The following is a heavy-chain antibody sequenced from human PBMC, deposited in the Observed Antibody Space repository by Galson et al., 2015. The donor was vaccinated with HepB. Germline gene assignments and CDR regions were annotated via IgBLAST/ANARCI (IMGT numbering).Heavy chain of an antibody. CDR3: ARDAGGSSLWYFDY. Sequence: LRLSCAASGFTFSSYSMNWVRQAPGKGLEWVSSISSSSSYIYYADSVKGRFTISRDNAKNSLYLQMNSLRAEDTAVYYCARDAGGSSLWYFDYWGQGTLVTVSS. CDR1: GFTFSSYS. V-gene: IGHV3-21*01. CDR2: ISSSSSYI. J-gene: IGHJ4*02. D-gene: IGHD6-6*01.